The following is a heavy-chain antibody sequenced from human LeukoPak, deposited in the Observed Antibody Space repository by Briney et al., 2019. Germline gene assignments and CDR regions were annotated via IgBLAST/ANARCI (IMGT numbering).Heavy chain of an antibody. Sequence: GGSLRLSCAASGFTFSSYGMSWVRQAPGKGLEWVSAISGSGGSTYYADSVKGRFTISRDNSKNTLYLQMDSLRAEDTAVYYCAKVSPGGWLVEGDYFDYWGQGTLVTVSS. V-gene: IGHV3-23*01. CDR3: AKVSPGGWLVEGDYFDY. D-gene: IGHD6-19*01. CDR1: GFTFSSYG. CDR2: ISGSGGST. J-gene: IGHJ4*02.